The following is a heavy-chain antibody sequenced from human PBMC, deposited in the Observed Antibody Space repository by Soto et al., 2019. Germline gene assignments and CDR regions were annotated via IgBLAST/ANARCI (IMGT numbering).Heavy chain of an antibody. CDR1: GFTFSSYS. CDR3: ARAAYYYDSSGPMDFDY. D-gene: IGHD3-22*01. CDR2: ISSSSSTI. J-gene: IGHJ4*02. V-gene: IGHV3-48*02. Sequence: GGSLRLSCAASGFTFSSYSMNWVRQAPGKGLEWVSYISSSSSTIYYADSVKGRFTISRDSAKNSLYLQMNSLRDEDTAVYYCARAAYYYDSSGPMDFDYWGQGTLVTVSS.